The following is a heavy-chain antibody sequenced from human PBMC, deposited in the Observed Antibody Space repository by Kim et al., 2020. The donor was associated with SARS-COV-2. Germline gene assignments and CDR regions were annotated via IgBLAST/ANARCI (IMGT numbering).Heavy chain of an antibody. CDR3: AREITYYYGSGSFTQNWFDP. Sequence: ASVKVSCKASGYTFTSYDINWVRQATGQGLEWMGWMNPNSGNTGYAQKFQGRVTMTRNTSISTAYMELSSLRSEDTAVYYCAREITYYYGSGSFTQNWFDPWGQGTLVTVSS. CDR1: GYTFTSYD. D-gene: IGHD3-10*01. V-gene: IGHV1-8*01. J-gene: IGHJ5*02. CDR2: MNPNSGNT.